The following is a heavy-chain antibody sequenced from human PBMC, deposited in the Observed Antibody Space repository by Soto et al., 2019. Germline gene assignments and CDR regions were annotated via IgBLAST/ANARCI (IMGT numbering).Heavy chain of an antibody. CDR3: ARDLAAEYFDY. J-gene: IGHJ4*02. CDR2: SSGYNGNT. CDR1: GYTFISYG. D-gene: IGHD6-13*01. Sequence: ASVKVSCKASGYTFISYGISWVRQAPGQGLEWLGWSSGYNGNTNYAQKFQGRDTMTTDTSSGTAYMELRSLRSDDTAVYYCARDLAAEYFDYWGPGTLVTVSS. V-gene: IGHV1-18*01.